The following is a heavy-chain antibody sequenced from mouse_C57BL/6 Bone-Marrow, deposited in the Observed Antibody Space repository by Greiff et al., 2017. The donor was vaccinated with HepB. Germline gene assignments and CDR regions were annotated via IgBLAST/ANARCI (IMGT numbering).Heavy chain of an antibody. CDR3: ARDRIYYDYFYWYFDV. Sequence: EVMLVESEGGLVQPGSSMKLSCTASGFTFSDYYMAWVRQVPEKGLEWVANINYDGSSTYYLDSLKSRFIISRDNAKNILYLQMSSLKSEDTATYYWARDRIYYDYFYWYFDVWGTGTTVTVSS. CDR1: GFTFSDYY. CDR2: INYDGSST. D-gene: IGHD2-4*01. V-gene: IGHV5-16*01. J-gene: IGHJ1*03.